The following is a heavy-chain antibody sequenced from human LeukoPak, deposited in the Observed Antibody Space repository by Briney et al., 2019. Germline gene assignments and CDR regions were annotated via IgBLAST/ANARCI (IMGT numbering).Heavy chain of an antibody. J-gene: IGHJ6*03. Sequence: SETLSLTCAVSGASISGSGYYWGWIRQPPGKGLEWIGNIYSSGSTNYNPSLKSRVTISVDTSKNQFSLKLSSVTAADTAVYYCARVGGGYYYMDVWGKGTTVTVSS. CDR1: GASISGSGYY. V-gene: IGHV4-39*07. CDR3: ARVGGGYYYMDV. D-gene: IGHD2-15*01. CDR2: IYSSGST.